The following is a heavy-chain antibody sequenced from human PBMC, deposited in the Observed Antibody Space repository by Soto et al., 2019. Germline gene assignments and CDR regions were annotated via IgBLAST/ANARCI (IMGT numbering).Heavy chain of an antibody. D-gene: IGHD2-21*01. CDR2: ISGSGGAT. CDR3: LKVTDCVPSRCDDGVDI. J-gene: IGHJ3*02. V-gene: IGHV3-23*01. CDR1: GFTFGSYS. Sequence: GGSLRLSCAASGFTFGSYSMNWVRQAPGKGLEWVSIISGSGGATFYADSVKGRFTISRDNSKKSVFLQMDSLRADDTAVYYCLKVTDCVPSRCDDGVDIWGHGTMVTVSS.